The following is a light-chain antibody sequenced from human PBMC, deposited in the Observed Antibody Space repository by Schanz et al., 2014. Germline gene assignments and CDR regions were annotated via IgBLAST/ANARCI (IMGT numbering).Light chain of an antibody. J-gene: IGKJ3*01. Sequence: EIVMTQSPATLSLSPGETVTLSCRASESISTYVAWYQQKPGQAPRLLIYGASSRATGIPDRFSGSGSGTDFTLTISRLEPEDCAVYYCQQYHTHPITFGPGTKVDIK. CDR1: ESISTY. CDR2: GAS. CDR3: QQYHTHPIT. V-gene: IGKV3-20*01.